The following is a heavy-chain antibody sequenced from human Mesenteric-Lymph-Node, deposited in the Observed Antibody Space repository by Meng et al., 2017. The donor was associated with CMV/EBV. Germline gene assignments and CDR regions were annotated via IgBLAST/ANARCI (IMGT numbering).Heavy chain of an antibody. J-gene: IGHJ4*02. CDR2: INWNGGST. CDR3: ARWNYDSGTYCIDY. CDR1: GFTFDDYG. V-gene: IGHV3-20*04. D-gene: IGHD3-10*01. Sequence: GESLKISCAASGFTFDDYGMSWVRQAPGKGLEWVSGINWNGGSTGYADSVKGRFTISRDNAKNSLYLQMNSLRAEDTAVFYCARWNYDSGTYCIDYWGQGTLVTVSS.